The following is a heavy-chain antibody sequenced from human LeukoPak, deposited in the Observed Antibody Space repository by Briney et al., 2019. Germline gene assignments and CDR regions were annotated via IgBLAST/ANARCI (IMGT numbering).Heavy chain of an antibody. CDR3: ARDTASSGYPESQSPLYFDY. Sequence: SETLPLTCTVSGGSISSGGYYWSWIRQHPGKGLEWIGYIYYSGSTYYNPSLKSRVTISVDTSKNQFSLKLSSVTAADTAVYYCARDTASSGYPESQSPLYFDYWGQGTLVTVSS. CDR1: GGSISSGGYY. J-gene: IGHJ4*02. D-gene: IGHD3-22*01. V-gene: IGHV4-31*03. CDR2: IYYSGST.